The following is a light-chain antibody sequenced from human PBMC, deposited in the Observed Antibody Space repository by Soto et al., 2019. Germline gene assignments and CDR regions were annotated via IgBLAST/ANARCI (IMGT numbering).Light chain of an antibody. CDR1: QSVRSW. J-gene: IGKJ4*01. V-gene: IGKV1-5*01. CDR2: DAS. CDR3: KQYDNYPLT. Sequence: DIQMTQSPSTLSASVGGRVTINCVASQSVRSWLAWYQQKPGTAPKLLIFDASRLESGVPSRFSGSASGTEFTLTISSLQTDDFATYYCKQYDNYPLTFGGGTKVDIK.